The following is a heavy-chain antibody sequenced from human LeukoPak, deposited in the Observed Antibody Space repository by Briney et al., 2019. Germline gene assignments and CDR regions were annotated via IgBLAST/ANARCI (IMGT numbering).Heavy chain of an antibody. D-gene: IGHD3-16*01. Sequence: GASVMVSCKASGYTFTGYNMHWVRQVPGQGLEWMGWINPNSGDTNYAQKFQGRVTMTRDTSISTAYMELSRLRSDDTAVYYCARDRGGVSDYWGQGTLVTVSS. V-gene: IGHV1-2*02. CDR3: ARDRGGVSDY. CDR1: GYTFTGYN. CDR2: INPNSGDT. J-gene: IGHJ4*02.